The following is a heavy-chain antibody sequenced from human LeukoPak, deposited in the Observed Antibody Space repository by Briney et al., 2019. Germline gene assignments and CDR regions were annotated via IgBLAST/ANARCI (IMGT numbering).Heavy chain of an antibody. D-gene: IGHD1-26*01. Sequence: GGSLRLSCAASGFTFSTYSMNWVRQAPGKGLEWVSCISSGSSYTYYVDSVKGRFTNSRDNAKNSLYLQMNSLRAEDTAVYYCARALSGSYYDYFDYWGQGTLVTASS. CDR1: GFTFSTYS. CDR2: ISSGSSYT. CDR3: ARALSGSYYDYFDY. J-gene: IGHJ4*02. V-gene: IGHV3-21*01.